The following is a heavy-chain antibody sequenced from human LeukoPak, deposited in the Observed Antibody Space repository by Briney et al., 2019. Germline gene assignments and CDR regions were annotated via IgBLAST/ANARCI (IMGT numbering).Heavy chain of an antibody. CDR2: ISFGDSDS. D-gene: IGHD6-13*01. CDR1: GYSFTSYW. V-gene: IGHV5-51*01. J-gene: IGHJ3*02. Sequence: GESLKISCKGSGYSFTSYWIGWVRQMPGKGLEWMGIISFGDSDSRYSPSFQGQVTISADKSISTAYLQWSSLKASDTAMYYCARLYLPYTSAWYGSAFHIWGQGTMVTVSS. CDR3: ARLYLPYTSAWYGSAFHI.